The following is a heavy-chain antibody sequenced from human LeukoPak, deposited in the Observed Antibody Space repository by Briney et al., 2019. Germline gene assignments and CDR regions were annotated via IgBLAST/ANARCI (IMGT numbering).Heavy chain of an antibody. V-gene: IGHV3-30-3*01. CDR1: GFTFSSYA. CDR2: ISYDGSNK. J-gene: IGHJ4*02. D-gene: IGHD2-2*02. Sequence: GGSLRLSCAASGFTFSSYAMHWVRQAPGKGLEWVAVISYDGSNKYYADSVKGRFTISRDNSKNTLYLQMNSLRAEDTAVYYCARDKDYCSSTSCYTRKTETSPFDYWGQGTLVTVSS. CDR3: ARDKDYCSSTSCYTRKTETSPFDY.